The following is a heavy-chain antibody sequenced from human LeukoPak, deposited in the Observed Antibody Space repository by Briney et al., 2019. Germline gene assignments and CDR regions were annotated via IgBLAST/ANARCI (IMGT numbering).Heavy chain of an antibody. V-gene: IGHV3-30*02. CDR3: AKDRLPRWPDAFDI. Sequence: GGSLRLSCATSGFTFNDFGMHWVRQAPGKGLEWLSFIRYDRSNQFYADSAKGRFTISRDYSKNTVYLQMNSLRPEDTAVYYCAKDRLPRWPDAFDIWGQGTMVTVSS. CDR2: IRYDRSNQ. D-gene: IGHD4-23*01. J-gene: IGHJ3*02. CDR1: GFTFNDFG.